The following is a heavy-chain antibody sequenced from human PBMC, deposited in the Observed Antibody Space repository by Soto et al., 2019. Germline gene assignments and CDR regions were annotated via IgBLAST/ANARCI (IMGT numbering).Heavy chain of an antibody. D-gene: IGHD1-1*01. J-gene: IGHJ5*02. CDR1: GFTVSSNY. CDR3: AREKVQLEGPRGFYP. Sequence: PGGSLRLSCAASGFTVSSNYMSWVRQAPGKGLEWVSVIYSGGSTYYADSVKGRFTISRDNSKNTLYLQMNSLRAEDTAVYYCAREKVQLEGPRGFYPWGQGTLVTVSS. V-gene: IGHV3-66*01. CDR2: IYSGGST.